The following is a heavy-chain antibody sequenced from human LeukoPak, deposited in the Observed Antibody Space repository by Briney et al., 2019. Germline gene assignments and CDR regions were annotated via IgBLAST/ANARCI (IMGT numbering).Heavy chain of an antibody. D-gene: IGHD6-13*01. V-gene: IGHV1-2*02. CDR1: GYTFTSYY. J-gene: IGHJ4*02. CDR2: INPNSGGT. CDR3: ARGVYSSSWPFDY. Sequence: ASVKVSCKASGYTFTSYYMHWVRQAPGQGLEWMGWINPNSGGTNYAQKFQGRVTMTRDTSISTAYMELSRLRSDDTAVYYCARGVYSSSWPFDYWGQGTLVTVSS.